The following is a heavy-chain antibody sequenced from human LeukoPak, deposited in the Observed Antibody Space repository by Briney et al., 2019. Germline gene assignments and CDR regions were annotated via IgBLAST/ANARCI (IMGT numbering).Heavy chain of an antibody. J-gene: IGHJ4*02. CDR1: GFIFSDYY. CDR3: GRELSGGNDY. V-gene: IGHV3-11*04. CDR2: ISSSGSTI. Sequence: GGSLRLSCTVSGFIFSDYYMSWVLQAPGKGLEWISDISSSGSTIYYADSVKGRFTISRDNAKKSLYLQMSRLRAEDTAVYYCGRELSGGNDYWGQGTLVTVSS. D-gene: IGHD4-23*01.